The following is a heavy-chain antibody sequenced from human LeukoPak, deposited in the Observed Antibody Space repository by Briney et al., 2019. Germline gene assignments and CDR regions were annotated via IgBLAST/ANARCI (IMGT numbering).Heavy chain of an antibody. CDR3: AREATAGYSSSWYSYYYYYMDV. CDR2: ISGSGGGGT. CDR1: GFTFSSSA. V-gene: IGHV3-23*01. Sequence: GGSLRLSCAASGFTFSSSAMSWVRQAPGKGLEWVSGISGSGGGGTYYADSVKGRFTISRDNSKNTLYLQMNSLRAKDTAVYYCAREATAGYSSSWYSYYYYYMDVWGKGTTVTVSS. J-gene: IGHJ6*03. D-gene: IGHD6-13*01.